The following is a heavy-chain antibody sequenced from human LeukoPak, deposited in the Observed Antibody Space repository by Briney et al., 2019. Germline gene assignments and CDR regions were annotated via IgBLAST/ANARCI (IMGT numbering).Heavy chain of an antibody. V-gene: IGHV3-7*01. CDR3: MRDWPDTLGAH. CDR2: INGDGSER. Sequence: PGGSLRLSCAASGFTFSNAWMNWVRQAPGKGPEWVAIINGDGSERYYVDSVKGRFAISRDNARNTLDLQMNSLRVEDTAMYYCMRDWPDTLGAHWGQGSLVSVSS. J-gene: IGHJ4*02. CDR1: GFTFSNAW. D-gene: IGHD1-26*01.